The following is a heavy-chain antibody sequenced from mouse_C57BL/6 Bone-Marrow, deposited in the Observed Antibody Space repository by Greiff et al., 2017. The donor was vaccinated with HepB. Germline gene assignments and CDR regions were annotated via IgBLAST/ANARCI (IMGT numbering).Heavy chain of an antibody. J-gene: IGHJ2*01. CDR3: ATKVIYYGNYWDY. CDR1: GYTFTSYW. D-gene: IGHD2-1*01. CDR2: IDPNSGGT. Sequence: VKLQQPGAELVKPGASVKLSCKASGYTFTSYWMHWVKQRPGRGLEWIGRIDPNSGGTKYNEKFKSKATLTVDKPSSTAYMQLSSLTSEDSAVYYCATKVIYYGNYWDYWGQGTTLTVSS. V-gene: IGHV1-72*01.